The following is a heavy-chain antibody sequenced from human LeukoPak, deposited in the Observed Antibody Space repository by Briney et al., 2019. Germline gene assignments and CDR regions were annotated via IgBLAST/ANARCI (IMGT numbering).Heavy chain of an antibody. Sequence: GGSLRLSCAASGFTFSNYEMHWVRLVLGKGLEWVSAIGIAGNTFYAGSVKGRFTISRENAKNSFHLQMNSLGAGDTAVYYCAREGSLSSSDAFDIWGQGAMVTVSS. J-gene: IGHJ3*02. V-gene: IGHV3-13*01. D-gene: IGHD6-6*01. CDR2: IGIAGNT. CDR3: AREGSLSSSDAFDI. CDR1: GFTFSNYE.